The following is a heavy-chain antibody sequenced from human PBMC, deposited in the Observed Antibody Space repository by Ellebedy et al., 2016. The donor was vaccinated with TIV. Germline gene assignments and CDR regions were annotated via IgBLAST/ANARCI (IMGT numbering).Heavy chain of an antibody. J-gene: IGHJ4*02. CDR3: AKDRFPYYDSSGTTGYFDC. CDR2: INPDRGDT. V-gene: IGHV1-2*02. Sequence: AASVEVSCKASGYTFPIHGLTWVRQAPGQGLEWMGWINPDRGDTKYPQSFQVRVSMTRDTSSSTAYMELSGLTSDDTAIYYCAKDRFPYYDSSGTTGYFDCWGQGTLVTVSS. CDR1: GYTFPIHG. D-gene: IGHD3-22*01.